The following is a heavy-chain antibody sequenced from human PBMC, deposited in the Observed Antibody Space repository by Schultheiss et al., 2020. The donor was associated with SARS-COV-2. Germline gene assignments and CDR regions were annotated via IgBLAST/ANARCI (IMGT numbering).Heavy chain of an antibody. D-gene: IGHD3-3*01. CDR3: ARGVGGTRYYYYGMDV. V-gene: IGHV4-59*12. Sequence: SETLSLTCTVSGGSISSYYWGWIRQPPGKGLEWIGYIYYSGSTNYNPSLKSRVTISVDTSKNQFSLQLNSVTPEDTAVYYCARGVGGTRYYYYGMDVWGQGTTVTVSS. J-gene: IGHJ6*02. CDR2: IYYSGST. CDR1: GGSISSYY.